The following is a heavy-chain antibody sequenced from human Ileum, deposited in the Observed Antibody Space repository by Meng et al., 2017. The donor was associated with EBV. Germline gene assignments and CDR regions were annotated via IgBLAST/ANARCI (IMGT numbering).Heavy chain of an antibody. D-gene: IGHD4-17*01. CDR2: ICYTDYT. V-gene: IGHV4-39*01. CDR3: AMGPDYAKTGY. CDR1: GASLSSRYYC. Sequence: HLHLPRAGPGRVTPSETLSLTGLVCGASLSSRYYCWCWIPPPPGKGLVWIQSICYTDYTYYNPSLKSRVTISADKSKNQFSLRLNSLTAADTAVYYCAMGPDYAKTGYWGQGTLVTVSS. J-gene: IGHJ4*02.